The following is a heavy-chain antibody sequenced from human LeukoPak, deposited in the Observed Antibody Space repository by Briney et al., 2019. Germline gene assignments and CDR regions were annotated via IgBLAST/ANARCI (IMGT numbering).Heavy chain of an antibody. CDR3: AKNTYYDFWSGYYNDAFDI. J-gene: IGHJ3*02. V-gene: IGHV1-8*01. D-gene: IGHD3-3*01. CDR2: MNPNSGNT. CDR1: GYTFTSYD. Sequence: ASVKVFCKASGYTFTSYDSNGVRQATGQGLEWMGWMNPNSGNTGYAQKFQGRVTMTRNTSISTAYMELSSLRSEDTAVYYCAKNTYYDFWSGYYNDAFDIWGQGTMVTVSS.